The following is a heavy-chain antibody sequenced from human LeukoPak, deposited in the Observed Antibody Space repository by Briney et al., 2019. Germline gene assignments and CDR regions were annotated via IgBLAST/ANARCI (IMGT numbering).Heavy chain of an antibody. V-gene: IGHV4-59*12. CDR3: ARGYHPTACGNRWFDP. CDR1: GGSISSYY. CDR2: IYYSGRS. J-gene: IGHJ5*02. D-gene: IGHD4-23*01. Sequence: SETLSLTCTVSGGSISSYYWSWIRQPPGKGKEWIGYIYYSGRSNYNPSLNSRVSLSVATSKRLFSLELSSVTAADPAVYYCARGYHPTACGNRWFDPCGRGTLITVSS.